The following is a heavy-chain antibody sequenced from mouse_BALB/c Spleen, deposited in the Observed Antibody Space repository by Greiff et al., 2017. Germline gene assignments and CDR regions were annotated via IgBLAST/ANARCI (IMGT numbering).Heavy chain of an antibody. V-gene: IGHV5-17*02. D-gene: IGHD1-1*01. J-gene: IGHJ2*01. Sequence: DVMLVESGGGLVQPGGSRKLSCAASGFTFSSFGMHWVRQAPEKGLEWVAYISSGSSTIYYADTVKGRFTISRDNPKNTLFLQMTSLRSEDTAMYYCAREYYGTVYFDYWGQGTTLTVSS. CDR1: GFTFSSFG. CDR3: AREYYGTVYFDY. CDR2: ISSGSSTI.